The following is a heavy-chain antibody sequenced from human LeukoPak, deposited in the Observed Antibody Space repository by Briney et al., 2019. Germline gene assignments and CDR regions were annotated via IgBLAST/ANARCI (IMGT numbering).Heavy chain of an antibody. D-gene: IGHD3-10*01. CDR2: IYPRDSDT. V-gene: IGHV5-51*01. J-gene: IGHJ4*02. CDR3: ARRYGSEEVDY. CDR1: GYSFTSYW. Sequence: GESLKISCKGSGYSFTSYWTAWVRQMPGKGLEWMGIIYPRDSDTTYSPSFQGQVTISADKSISTAYLQWSSLKASDTAMYYCARRYGSEEVDYWGQGTLVTVSS.